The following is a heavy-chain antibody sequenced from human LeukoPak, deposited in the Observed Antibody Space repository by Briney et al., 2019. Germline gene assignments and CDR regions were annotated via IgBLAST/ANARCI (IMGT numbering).Heavy chain of an antibody. J-gene: IGHJ4*02. V-gene: IGHV3-30*03. CDR1: GFTFSPYP. CDR3: VRDPSARFYFDY. Sequence: GGSLRLSCATSGFTFSPYPMHWVRQAPGKGLEWVAVIAYDGGNIFYAPSVRGRFTISRDNSRGTLSLQMNSLKVEDTALYYCVRDPSARFYFDYWGLGTLVTVSS. D-gene: IGHD6-6*01. CDR2: IAYDGGNI.